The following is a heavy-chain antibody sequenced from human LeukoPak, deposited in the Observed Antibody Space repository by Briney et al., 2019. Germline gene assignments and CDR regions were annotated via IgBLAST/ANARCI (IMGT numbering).Heavy chain of an antibody. CDR2: ISISGSYT. CDR3: ARENVLEATSTVDC. Sequence: GGSLTLSYPDSGITFSSYAMLWLRQAPGKERDGVSFISISGSYTYYADSVKGRFTTTRDNAKNLLYLQIYSLRADDAAVYYCARENVLEATSTVDCWGQGTLVTVSS. J-gene: IGHJ4*02. CDR1: GITFSSYA. V-gene: IGHV3-21*06. D-gene: IGHD5-12*01.